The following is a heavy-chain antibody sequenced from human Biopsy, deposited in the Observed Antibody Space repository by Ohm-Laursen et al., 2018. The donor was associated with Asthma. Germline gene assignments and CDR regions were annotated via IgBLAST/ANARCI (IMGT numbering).Heavy chain of an antibody. V-gene: IGHV3-30*04. D-gene: IGHD3-3*01. J-gene: IGHJ6*02. Sequence: SLRLSCAASGFTFSSYAMHWARQAPGKGLEWVAVISYDGSNKYYADSVKGRFTISRDNSKNTLYLQMNSLRAEDTAVYYCAKDTEGRYDFWSGLSYNYYGMDVWGQGTTVTVSS. CDR1: GFTFSSYA. CDR2: ISYDGSNK. CDR3: AKDTEGRYDFWSGLSYNYYGMDV.